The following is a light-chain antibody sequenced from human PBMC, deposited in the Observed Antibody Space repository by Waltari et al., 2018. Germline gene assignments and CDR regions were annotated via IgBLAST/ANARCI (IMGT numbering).Light chain of an antibody. CDR3: AAWEDRLNGVV. J-gene: IGLJ2*01. Sequence: QSVVTQQPSASGTPGQRVTISCSGSRSNIGGNPVSWYQQFPGAAPNLLIYSDTQRPSGVPDRISGSKSGTSAYLAINGLQSEDEADYFCAAWEDRLNGVVFGGGTKVTVL. CDR2: SDT. CDR1: RSNIGGNP. V-gene: IGLV1-44*01.